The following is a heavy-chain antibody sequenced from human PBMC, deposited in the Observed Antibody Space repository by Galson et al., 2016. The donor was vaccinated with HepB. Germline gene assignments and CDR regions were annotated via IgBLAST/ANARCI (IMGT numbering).Heavy chain of an antibody. D-gene: IGHD1-1*01. J-gene: IGHJ3*02. V-gene: IGHV4-34*01. CDR2: INLPGSA. CDR1: GGSLSGYY. Sequence: SETLSLTCAVSGGSLSGYYWSWLRQPPGKGLEWIGEINLPGSANYNPSLKSRVTISIDTSKNQFSLRQTSVTAADTSVYYCARVSVFCSIGFCFTTAFDIWGQGTMVTLSS. CDR3: ARVSVFCSIGFCFTTAFDI.